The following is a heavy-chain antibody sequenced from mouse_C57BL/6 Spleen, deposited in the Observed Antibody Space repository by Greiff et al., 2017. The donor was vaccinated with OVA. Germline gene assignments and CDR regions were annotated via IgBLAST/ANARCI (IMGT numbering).Heavy chain of an antibody. CDR2: IYPGSGNT. CDR3: ARWGAQGAMDY. J-gene: IGHJ4*01. D-gene: IGHD3-2*02. V-gene: IGHV1-76*01. Sequence: QVHVKQSGAELVRPGASVKLSCKASGYTFTDYYINWVKQRPGQGLEWIARIYPGSGNTYYNEKFKAKATLTAEKSSSTAYMQLSSLTSEDSAVYFCARWGAQGAMDYWGQGTSVTVSS. CDR1: GYTFTDYY.